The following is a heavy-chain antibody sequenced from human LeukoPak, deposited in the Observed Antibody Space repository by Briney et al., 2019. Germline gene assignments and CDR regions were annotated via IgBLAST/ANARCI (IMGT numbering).Heavy chain of an antibody. CDR3: ARAAARAPRSPVDY. J-gene: IGHJ4*02. V-gene: IGHV3-30*03. Sequence: PGRSLRLSCAASGFIFSVYGMHWVRQAPGKGLEWVALMAADGDNIYYADSVKGRFTISRDNSKNTVYLEMNSLRAEDTAVYYCARAAARAPRSPVDYWGQGTLVTVSS. CDR2: MAADGDNI. CDR1: GFIFSVYG. D-gene: IGHD6-25*01.